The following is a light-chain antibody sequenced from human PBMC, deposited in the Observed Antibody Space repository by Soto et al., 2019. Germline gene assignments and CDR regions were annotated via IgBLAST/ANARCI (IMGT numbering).Light chain of an antibody. Sequence: EIVLTPSPTTLSLSPCETATLSSGASQSLSSSYLAWYQQKPGLAPRLLIYDASSRATGIPDRFSGSGSGTDFTLTISRLEPEDFAVYYCQQYGSSPPSVTFGQGTRLEI. CDR2: DAS. J-gene: IGKJ5*01. CDR1: QSLSSSY. CDR3: QQYGSSPPSVT. V-gene: IGKV3D-20*01.